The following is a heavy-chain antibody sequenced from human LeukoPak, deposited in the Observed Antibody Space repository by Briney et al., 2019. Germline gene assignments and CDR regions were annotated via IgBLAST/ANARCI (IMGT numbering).Heavy chain of an antibody. V-gene: IGHV1-2*02. CDR2: INPNSGGT. Sequence: GASVKVSCKASGYTFTGYYMHWVRQAPGQGLEWMGWINPNSGGTNYAQKFQGRVTMTRDTSISTAYMELSRPRSDDTAVYYCAREGGAGDYVFDYWGQGTLVTVSS. J-gene: IGHJ4*02. D-gene: IGHD4-17*01. CDR1: GYTFTGYY. CDR3: AREGGAGDYVFDY.